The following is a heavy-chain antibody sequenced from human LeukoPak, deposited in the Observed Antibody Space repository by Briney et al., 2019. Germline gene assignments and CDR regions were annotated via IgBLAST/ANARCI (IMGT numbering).Heavy chain of an antibody. CDR1: GGSITNTNY. Sequence: SETLSLTCGVSGGSITNTNYWTWDRPPPGKGLEWIGEVNLQGSTNYNPSLMGRVAISVDKSENHISLQLTSVTAADTAVYYCAREGGPYRPLDNSGHGTLVTVSS. CDR3: AREGGPYRPLDN. J-gene: IGHJ4*03. V-gene: IGHV4-4*02. CDR2: VNLQGST.